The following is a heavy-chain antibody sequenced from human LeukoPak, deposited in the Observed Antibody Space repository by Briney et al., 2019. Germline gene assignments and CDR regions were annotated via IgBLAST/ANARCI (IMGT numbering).Heavy chain of an antibody. V-gene: IGHV4-31*03. CDR2: IYHSGST. D-gene: IGHD6-13*01. J-gene: IGHJ4*02. Sequence: SETLSLTCTVSGGPISSGGYYWSWIRQHPGKGLEWIGYIYHSGSTYYNPSLKSRVTISADTSKNQFSLKLSSVTAADTAVYYCARARSAAGNFDYWGQGTLVTVSS. CDR1: GGPISSGGYY. CDR3: ARARSAAGNFDY.